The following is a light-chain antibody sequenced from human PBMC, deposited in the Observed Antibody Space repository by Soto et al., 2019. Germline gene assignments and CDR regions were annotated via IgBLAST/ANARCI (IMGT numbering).Light chain of an antibody. Sequence: QSVLTQSSSASASLGSSVKPTCTLSSGHYSYIVAWHQQQPGKAPRYLMKLEASGSYNKGSGVPDRFSGSSSGADRYLTISNLQSEDEADYYCETWDSNTNWVFGGGTKLTVL. CDR3: ETWDSNTNWV. V-gene: IGLV4-60*03. J-gene: IGLJ3*02. CDR2: LEASGSY. CDR1: SGHYSYI.